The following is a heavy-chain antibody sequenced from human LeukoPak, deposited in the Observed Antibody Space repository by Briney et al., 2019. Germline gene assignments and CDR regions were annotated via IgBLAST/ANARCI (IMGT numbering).Heavy chain of an antibody. V-gene: IGHV3-23*01. CDR2: ISDDSSFT. CDR1: GLRFRSCA. J-gene: IGHJ4*02. Sequence: GGSLRISCVASGLRFRSCAMNWVRQAPGKGLECISTISDDSSFTYYADSVKGRSAISRDDSKNTLYLQMNNLKVEDTAVYYCAKGRCSGVGCDSFHSWGQGALVTVSS. CDR3: AKGRCSGVGCDSFHS. D-gene: IGHD2-15*01.